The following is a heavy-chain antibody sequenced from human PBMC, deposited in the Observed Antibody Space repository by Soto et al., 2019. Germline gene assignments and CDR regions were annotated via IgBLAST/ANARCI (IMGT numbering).Heavy chain of an antibody. Sequence: PSETLSLTCTVSGGSISSSSYYWGWIRQPPGKGLEWIGSIYYSGSTYYNPSLKSRVTISVDTSKNQFSLKLSSVTAADTAFYYCAGRGYSYGPPPSYGMDVWGQGTTVTV. D-gene: IGHD5-18*01. CDR2: IYYSGST. CDR1: GGSISSSSYY. CDR3: AGRGYSYGPPPSYGMDV. J-gene: IGHJ6*02. V-gene: IGHV4-39*01.